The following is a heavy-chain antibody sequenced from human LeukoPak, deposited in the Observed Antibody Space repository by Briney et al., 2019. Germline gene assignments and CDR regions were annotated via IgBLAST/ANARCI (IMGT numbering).Heavy chain of an antibody. Sequence: GGSLRLSCAVSGFTFSNYWMSWVRQGPGKGLEWVANIKEDGSAKYYVDSVKGRFTVSRDNAMNSLYLQMNSLRAEDTAVYYCARTPDGPDYWGQGTLVTVSS. J-gene: IGHJ4*02. CDR1: GFTFSNYW. CDR3: ARTPDGPDY. V-gene: IGHV3-7*03. D-gene: IGHD5-24*01. CDR2: IKEDGSAK.